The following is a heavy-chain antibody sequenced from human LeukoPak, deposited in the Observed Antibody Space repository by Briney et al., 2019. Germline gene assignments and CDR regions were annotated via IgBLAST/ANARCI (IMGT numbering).Heavy chain of an antibody. V-gene: IGHV4-38-2*02. D-gene: IGHD5-18*01. CDR3: ARHSPDTSFDY. CDR1: GYSISSGYY. CDR2: IYHSGST. J-gene: IGHJ4*02. Sequence: PSETLSLTCTVSGYSISSGYYWGWIRQPPGKRLEWIGSIYHSGSTYYNPSLKSRVTISVDTSKNQFSLKLSSVTAADTAVYYCARHSPDTSFDYWGQGTLVTVSS.